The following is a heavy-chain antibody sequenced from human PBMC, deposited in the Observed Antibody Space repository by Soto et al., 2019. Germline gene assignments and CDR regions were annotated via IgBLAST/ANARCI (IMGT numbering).Heavy chain of an antibody. CDR1: GFSLSNARMG. CDR2: IFSNDEK. D-gene: IGHD4-4*01. CDR3: ARASDDYSNLPNY. V-gene: IGHV2-26*01. Sequence: GSGPTLVNPTETLTLTCTVSGFSLSNARMGVSWIRQPPGKALEWLAHIFSNDEKSYSTSLNSRLTISKDTSKSQVVLTMTNMDPVDTATYYCARASDDYSNLPNYWGQGTPVTVSS. J-gene: IGHJ4*02.